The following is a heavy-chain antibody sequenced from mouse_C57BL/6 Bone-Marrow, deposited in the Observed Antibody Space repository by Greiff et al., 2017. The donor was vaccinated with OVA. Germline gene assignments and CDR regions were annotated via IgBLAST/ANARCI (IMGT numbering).Heavy chain of an antibody. CDR3: ARGGPKNCFDY. Sequence: VQLQQPGAELVKPGASVKLSCKASGYTFTSYWMQWVQQRPGQGLEWIGEIDPSDSYTNYNQKFKGKATLTVDTSSSTAYMQLSSLTSEDSAVYYCARGGPKNCFDYWGQGTTLTVSS. V-gene: IGHV1-50*01. D-gene: IGHD3-3*01. CDR1: GYTFTSYW. CDR2: IDPSDSYT. J-gene: IGHJ2*01.